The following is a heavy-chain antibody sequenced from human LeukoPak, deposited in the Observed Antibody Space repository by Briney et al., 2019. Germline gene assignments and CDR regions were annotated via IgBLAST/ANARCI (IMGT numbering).Heavy chain of an antibody. Sequence: GGSLRLSCAVSGFTFSDYAMSWVRQAPGRGLEWVSSFSVSGGNTYYADSVKGRFTISRDNSKNMLYLQMNSLTAEDSAVYYCAKEGDVVVTLSYYFDCWGQGTLVTVSS. CDR3: AKEGDVVVTLSYYFDC. CDR2: FSVSGGNT. J-gene: IGHJ4*02. CDR1: GFTFSDYA. D-gene: IGHD3-22*01. V-gene: IGHV3-23*01.